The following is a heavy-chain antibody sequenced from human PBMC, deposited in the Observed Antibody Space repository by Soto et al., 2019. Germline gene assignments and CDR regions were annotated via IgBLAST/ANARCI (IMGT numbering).Heavy chain of an antibody. J-gene: IGHJ2*01. CDR2: IYYRGST. V-gene: IGHV4-59*01. Sequence: QVQLQESGPGLVTPSETLSLTCTVSGGSISSYYWSWIRQPPGKGLEWIGYIYYRGSTNYNPSLKSRVTISVGTSNNHFALKLSSVTAADTAVYYCARGLSGSSWYERWYFDLWGRGSLVTVSS. CDR1: GGSISSYY. D-gene: IGHD6-13*01. CDR3: ARGLSGSSWYERWYFDL.